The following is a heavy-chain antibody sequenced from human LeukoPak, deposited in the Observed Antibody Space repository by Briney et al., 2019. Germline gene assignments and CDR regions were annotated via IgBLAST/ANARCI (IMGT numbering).Heavy chain of an antibody. Sequence: PTETLSLTCTVSGGSVSSISSYWGWIRQPPGKWLEWIGSIRYSGRTYYNPSLQSRVTMSVDTSKNRFSLRLSSVTAADTAVYSCARHDYDSSGLAYYFDNWGQGTVVTVSS. V-gene: IGHV4-39*01. CDR3: ARHDYDSSGLAYYFDN. D-gene: IGHD3-22*01. CDR2: IRYSGRT. J-gene: IGHJ4*02. CDR1: GGSVSSISSY.